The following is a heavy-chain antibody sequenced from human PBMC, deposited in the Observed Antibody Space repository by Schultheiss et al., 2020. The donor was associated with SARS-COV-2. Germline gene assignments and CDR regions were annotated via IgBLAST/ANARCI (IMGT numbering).Heavy chain of an antibody. CDR1: GGSISSYY. CDR3: ARGVTDSSGYYPDYYYGMDV. V-gene: IGHV4-59*08. J-gene: IGHJ6*02. D-gene: IGHD3-22*01. Sequence: SETLSLTCTVSGGSISSYYWSWIRQPPGKGLEWIGYIYYSGSTYYNPSLKSRVTISVDTSKNQFSLKLSSVTAADTAVYYCARGVTDSSGYYPDYYYGMDVWGQGTTVTVSS. CDR2: IYYSGST.